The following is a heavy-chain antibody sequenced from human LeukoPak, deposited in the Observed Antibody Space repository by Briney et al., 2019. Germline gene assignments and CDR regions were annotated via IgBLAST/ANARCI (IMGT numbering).Heavy chain of an antibody. V-gene: IGHV4-39*01. CDR1: GGSISSSSYY. CDR3: ASIDGGRHGDYGR. J-gene: IGHJ4*02. Sequence: KPSETLSLTCTVSGGSISSSSYYWGWIRQPPGKRLEWIGSIYYSASTYYNPSLKSRVTISVDTSKNQFSLKLSSVTAADTAVYYCASIDGGRHGDYGRWGQGTLVTVSS. CDR2: IYYSAST. D-gene: IGHD4-17*01.